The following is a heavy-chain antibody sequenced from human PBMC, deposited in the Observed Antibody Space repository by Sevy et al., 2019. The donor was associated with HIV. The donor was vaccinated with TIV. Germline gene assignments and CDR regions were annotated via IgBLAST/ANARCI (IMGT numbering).Heavy chain of an antibody. J-gene: IGHJ4*02. D-gene: IGHD3-9*01. V-gene: IGHV3-9*01. CDR2: LSWNSGRI. CDR3: TKDRRDLLRYFVS. Sequence: GGSLRLSCAASGFTFDDYAMHWVRQAPGKGLEWVSGLSWNSGRIGYADSVKGRFTISRDNARNSLYLQMNSLRAEDTAFYYCTKDRRDLLRYFVSWGQGTPVTVSS. CDR1: GFTFDDYA.